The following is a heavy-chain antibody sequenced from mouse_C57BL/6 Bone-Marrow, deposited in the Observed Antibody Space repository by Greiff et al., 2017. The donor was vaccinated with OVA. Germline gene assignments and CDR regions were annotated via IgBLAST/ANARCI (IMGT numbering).Heavy chain of an antibody. V-gene: IGHV1-42*01. J-gene: IGHJ3*01. Sequence: EVQLQQSGPELVKPGASVKISCKASGYSFTGYYMNWVKQSPGKSLEWIGEINPSTGGTTYNQKFKAKATLTVDKSSSTAYMQLKSLTSEDSAVYYCARIRGFAYWGQGTLVTVSA. CDR2: INPSTGGT. CDR1: GYSFTGYY. CDR3: ARIRGFAY.